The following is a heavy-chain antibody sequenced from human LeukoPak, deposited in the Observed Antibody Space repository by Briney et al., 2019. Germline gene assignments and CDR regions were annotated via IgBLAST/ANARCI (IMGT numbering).Heavy chain of an antibody. CDR1: GGSFSGYY. CDR3: ARKGATAGGTRAFDI. CDR2: INHSGGT. V-gene: IGHV4-34*01. Sequence: PSETLSLTCAVYGGSFSGYYWTWIRQPPGQGLEWIGEINHSGGTVYDPSLKSRVTISLVTSKSQFSLNLSSMTAADTAVYYCARKGATAGGTRAFDIWGRGTMVTVSS. J-gene: IGHJ3*02. D-gene: IGHD4-23*01.